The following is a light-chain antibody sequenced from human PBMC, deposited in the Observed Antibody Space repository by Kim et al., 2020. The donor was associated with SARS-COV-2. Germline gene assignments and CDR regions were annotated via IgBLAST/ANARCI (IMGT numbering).Light chain of an antibody. J-gene: IGLJ3*02. V-gene: IGLV3-1*01. CDR1: NLGSKN. CDR2: QDD. CDR3: QAWVSGTGGV. Sequence: SYELTQSPSVSVSPGQTASITCSGDNLGSKNACWYQQKSGQSPVLLIYQDDKRPSGIPERFTGSNSGNTATLNISGTQPMDEADYYCQAWVSGTGGVFGGGTQLTVL.